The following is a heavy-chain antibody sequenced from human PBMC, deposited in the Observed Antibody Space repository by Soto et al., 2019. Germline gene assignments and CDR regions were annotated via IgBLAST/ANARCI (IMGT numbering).Heavy chain of an antibody. CDR2: ISGSGGST. CDR3: AKDQYQRRYYYDSSGYNPPVYGMDV. J-gene: IGHJ6*02. CDR1: GFTFSSYA. D-gene: IGHD3-22*01. Sequence: GESLKISCAASGFTFSSYAMSWVRQAPGKGLEWVSAISGSGGSTYYADSVKGRFTISRDNSKNTLYLQMNSLRAEDTAVYYCAKDQYQRRYYYDSSGYNPPVYGMDVWGQGTTVTVSS. V-gene: IGHV3-23*01.